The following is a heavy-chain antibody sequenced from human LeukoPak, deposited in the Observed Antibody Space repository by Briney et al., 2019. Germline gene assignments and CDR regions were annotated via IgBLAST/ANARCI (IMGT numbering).Heavy chain of an antibody. CDR1: GFLVIYNY. CDR3: AREREDWGLAFDY. CDR2: IYSTGST. Sequence: PGGSLRLSFAASGFLVIYNYMSWVRQAPGKGLEGVSVIYSTGSTHYADSVKGRFTISRDNSKNTLYLQMNNLRAEDTAVYYCAREREDWGLAFDYWGQGTLVTVSS. J-gene: IGHJ4*02. D-gene: IGHD7-27*01. V-gene: IGHV3-53*01.